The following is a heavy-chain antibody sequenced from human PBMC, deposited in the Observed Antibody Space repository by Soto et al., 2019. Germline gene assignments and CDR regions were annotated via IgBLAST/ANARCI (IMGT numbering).Heavy chain of an antibody. J-gene: IGHJ4*02. D-gene: IGHD4-17*01. Sequence: GGSLRLSCETSGFTFSNFGMHWVRQAPGKGLEWVTLISSDEDNKYYADSVKGRFSISRDNAKNSLYLQMNSLRAEDTAVYYCARDLNYGLYDYWGQGT. CDR1: GFTFSNFG. CDR3: ARDLNYGLYDY. V-gene: IGHV3-33*01. CDR2: ISSDEDNK.